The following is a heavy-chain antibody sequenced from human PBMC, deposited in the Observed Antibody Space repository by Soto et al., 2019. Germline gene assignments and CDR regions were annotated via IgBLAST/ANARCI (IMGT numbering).Heavy chain of an antibody. CDR2: IWYDGSNK. Sequence: QVQLVESGGGVVQPGRSLRLSCAASGFTFSSYGMHWVRQAPGKGLEWVAVIWYDGSNKYYADSVKGRFTISRDNSKNTLYLQMNSLRAEDTAVYYCARDPGHYDYVWGSYLTGDYYYGMDVWGQGTTVTVSS. CDR1: GFTFSSYG. J-gene: IGHJ6*02. D-gene: IGHD3-16*02. CDR3: ARDPGHYDYVWGSYLTGDYYYGMDV. V-gene: IGHV3-33*01.